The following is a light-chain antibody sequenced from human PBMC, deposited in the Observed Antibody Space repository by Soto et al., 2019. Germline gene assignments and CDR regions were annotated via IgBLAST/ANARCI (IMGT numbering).Light chain of an antibody. J-gene: IGKJ1*01. V-gene: IGKV3-20*01. Sequence: EMALTQSPVTLSLSPGERATLSCRASQSVSTRYLAWYQQKPGQAPRLLIYGTSNRAAGIPDRFSGSGSGTDFTLIITRLEPEDFAVYYCQQYVNSLWTFGQGTKVEIK. CDR1: QSVSTRY. CDR3: QQYVNSLWT. CDR2: GTS.